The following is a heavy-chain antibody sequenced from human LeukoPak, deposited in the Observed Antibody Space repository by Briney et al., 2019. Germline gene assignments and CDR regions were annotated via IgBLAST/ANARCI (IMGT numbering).Heavy chain of an antibody. CDR3: ARDGVLLWFGELFQFDY. Sequence: GGSLRLSCAASGFTFSSYAMHWVRQAPGKGLEWVAVISYDGSNKYYADSVKGRFTISRDNSKNTLYLQMNSLRAEDTAVYYCARDGVLLWFGELFQFDYWGQGTLVAVSS. CDR2: ISYDGSNK. V-gene: IGHV3-30*04. D-gene: IGHD3-10*01. J-gene: IGHJ4*02. CDR1: GFTFSSYA.